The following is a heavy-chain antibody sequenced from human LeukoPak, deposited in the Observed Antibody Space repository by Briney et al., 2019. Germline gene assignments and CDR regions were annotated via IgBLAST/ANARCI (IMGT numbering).Heavy chain of an antibody. V-gene: IGHV1-3*01. D-gene: IGHD6-19*01. Sequence: GASVKVSCKASGYTFTSYAMHWVRQAPGQRLEWMGWINAGNRNTKYSQKFQGRVTITRDTSASTAYMELSSLRSEDTAVYYCARMYSSGWYYFDYWGQGTLVTVSS. CDR2: INAGNRNT. CDR1: GYTFTSYA. J-gene: IGHJ4*02. CDR3: ARMYSSGWYYFDY.